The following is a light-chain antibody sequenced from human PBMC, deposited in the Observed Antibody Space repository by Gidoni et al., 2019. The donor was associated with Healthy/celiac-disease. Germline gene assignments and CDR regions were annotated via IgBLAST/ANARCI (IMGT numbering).Light chain of an antibody. J-gene: IGKJ4*01. CDR3: QQYGSSPT. V-gene: IGKV3-20*01. CDR2: GAT. CDR1: QSGSSSY. Sequence: IVLTPSPGTLSLSPGARATLSCRVRQSGSSSYLAWYQQTPGQAPSLLIYGATSRATGIPDSCSSSCAGTYFTLTISILEPDDFAVYYWQQYGSSPTFGGGTKVEIK.